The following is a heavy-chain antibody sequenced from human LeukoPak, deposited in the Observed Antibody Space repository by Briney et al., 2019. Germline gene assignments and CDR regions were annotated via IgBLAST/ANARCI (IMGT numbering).Heavy chain of an antibody. V-gene: IGHV3-48*03. D-gene: IGHD5-12*01. CDR2: ISSSGSTI. J-gene: IGHJ4*02. Sequence: PGGSLRLSCAASGFTFSSYEMNWVRQAPGKGLEWVSDISSSGSTIYYADSVKGRFTISRDNAKNSLYLQMNSLRAEDTAVYYCAREGGGFDSLDYWGQGTLVTVSS. CDR1: GFTFSSYE. CDR3: AREGGGFDSLDY.